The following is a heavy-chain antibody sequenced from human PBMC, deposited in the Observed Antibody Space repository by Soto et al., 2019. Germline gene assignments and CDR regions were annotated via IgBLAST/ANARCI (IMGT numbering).Heavy chain of an antibody. V-gene: IGHV3-30-3*01. CDR2: ISYDGSNK. CDR3: ARGGVEYSSSWGMDV. Sequence: QVQLVESGGCVVQPGRSLRLSCAASGFTFRSDAMHWVRQAPGKRLEWVAVISYDGSNKYYADSVKGRFTISRDNSKTTLYPQMTSLRAEDTAVYYCARGGVEYSSSWGMDVWGQGTTVTVSS. J-gene: IGHJ6*02. CDR1: GFTFRSDA. D-gene: IGHD6-6*01.